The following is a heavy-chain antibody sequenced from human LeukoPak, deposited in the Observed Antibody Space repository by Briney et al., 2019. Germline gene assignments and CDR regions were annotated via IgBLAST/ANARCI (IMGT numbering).Heavy chain of an antibody. CDR1: GGSISNTYYY. V-gene: IGHV4-39*01. D-gene: IGHD4-17*01. CDR2: IYYSGNT. Sequence: SETLSLTCTVSGGSISNTYYYWGWIRQPPGKGLEWIATIYYSGNTFYSPSLESRVTISVDTSKNQFSLRLTSVTAADTAVYYCARCGKDGDYVQNWGQGTLVTVSS. CDR3: ARCGKDGDYVQN. J-gene: IGHJ4*02.